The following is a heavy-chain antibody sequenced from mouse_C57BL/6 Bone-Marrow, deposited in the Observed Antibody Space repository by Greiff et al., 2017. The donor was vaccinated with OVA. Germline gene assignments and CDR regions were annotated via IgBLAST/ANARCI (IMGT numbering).Heavy chain of an antibody. CDR2: IHPNSGST. Sequence: QVQLQQPGAELVKPGASVKLSCKASGYTFTSYWMHWVKQRPGQGLEWIGMIHPNSGSTNYNEKFKSKATLTVDKSSSTAYMQLSSLTSEDSAVYYCAREGVEWYFDVWGTGTTVTVSS. CDR1: GYTFTSYW. J-gene: IGHJ1*03. CDR3: AREGVEWYFDV. V-gene: IGHV1-64*01. D-gene: IGHD1-1*01.